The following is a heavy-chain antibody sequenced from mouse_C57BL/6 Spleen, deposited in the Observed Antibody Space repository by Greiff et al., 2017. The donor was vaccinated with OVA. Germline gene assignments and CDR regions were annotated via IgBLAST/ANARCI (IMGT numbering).Heavy chain of an antibody. V-gene: IGHV1-50*01. Sequence: QVQLQQPGAELVKPGASVKLSCKASGYTFTSYWMQWVKQRPGQGLEWIGEIDPSDSYTNYNQKFKGKATLTVDTSSSTAYMQLSSLTSEDSAVYYCASIRAMDYWDQGTSVTVSS. CDR1: GYTFTSYW. CDR2: IDPSDSYT. D-gene: IGHD1-1*01. CDR3: ASIRAMDY. J-gene: IGHJ4*01.